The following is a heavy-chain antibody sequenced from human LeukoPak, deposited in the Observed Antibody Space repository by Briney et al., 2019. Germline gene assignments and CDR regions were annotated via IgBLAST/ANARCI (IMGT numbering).Heavy chain of an antibody. CDR1: GFSVSSYS. CDR2: IKQDGSEK. J-gene: IGHJ4*02. CDR3: ARRGYSDSSGYDY. Sequence: GGSLRLSCAPSGFSVSSYSMHWVRQAPGKGLEWVANIKQDGSEKYYVDSVKGGFTISRDNAKNSLYLQLHSLRAADPAASYCARRGYSDSSGYDYWGQGTLVTVSS. D-gene: IGHD3-22*01. V-gene: IGHV3-7*01.